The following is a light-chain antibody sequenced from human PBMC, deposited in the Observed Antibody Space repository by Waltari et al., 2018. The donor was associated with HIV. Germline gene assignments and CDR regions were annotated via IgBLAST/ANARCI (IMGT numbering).Light chain of an antibody. V-gene: IGKV3-15*01. CDR1: QSVGTN. CDR2: GVS. J-gene: IGKJ1*01. CDR3: QQYNNWPPWP. Sequence: EMAVTQSPASVSVSPGGRATLSCTASQSVGTNLAWYQQRPGQAPRLLIYGVSTRATEIPARFSGSGSGTDSAHTCNRLQSEDSAVYYCQQYNNWPPWPFGQGTKVEI.